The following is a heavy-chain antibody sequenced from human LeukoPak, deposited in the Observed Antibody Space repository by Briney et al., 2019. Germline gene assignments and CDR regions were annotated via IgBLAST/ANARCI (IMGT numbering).Heavy chain of an antibody. CDR1: RFTFSSYG. CDR2: IGGRDGST. D-gene: IGHD3-10*01. CDR3: AKGHYYGSGSLDY. V-gene: IGHV3-23*01. J-gene: IGHJ4*02. Sequence: GGSLRLSCAASRFTFSSYGMSWVRQAPGKGLEWVSAIGGRDGSTYYADSVKGRFTISRDNSKNTLYVQMNSLRAEDTAVYYCAKGHYYGSGSLDYWGQGTLVTVSS.